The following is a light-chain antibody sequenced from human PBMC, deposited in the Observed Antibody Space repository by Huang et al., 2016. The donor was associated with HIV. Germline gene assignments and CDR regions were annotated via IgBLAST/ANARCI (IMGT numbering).Light chain of an antibody. CDR3: QQYGSSPPYT. V-gene: IGKV3-20*01. J-gene: IGKJ2*01. CDR1: QSISSTF. Sequence: EIVLTQSPGTLSLSPGERATLSCRASQSISSTFLAWYQQKPGQAPRLLIYGASSRATGIPERFGGSGSGTDFTLTISRLEPEDFAVYYCQQYGSSPPYTFGQGTKLEIK. CDR2: GAS.